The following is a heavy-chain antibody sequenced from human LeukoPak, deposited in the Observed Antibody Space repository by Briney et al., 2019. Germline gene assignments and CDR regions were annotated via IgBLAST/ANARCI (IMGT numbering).Heavy chain of an antibody. CDR2: IIPIFGTA. CDR3: AREAVPAANQWGYNWFDP. CDR1: GGTFSSYA. Sequence: SVKVSCKASGGTFSSYAISWVRQAPGQGLEWMGGIIPIFGTANYAQKFQGRVTITTDESTSTAYMELSSLRSEDTAVYYCAREAVPAANQWGYNWFDPWGQGTLVTVSS. J-gene: IGHJ5*02. V-gene: IGHV1-69*05. D-gene: IGHD2-2*01.